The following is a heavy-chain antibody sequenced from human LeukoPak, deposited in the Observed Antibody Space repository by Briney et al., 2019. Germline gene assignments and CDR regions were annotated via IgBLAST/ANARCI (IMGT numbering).Heavy chain of an antibody. J-gene: IGHJ4*02. CDR2: INHSGRT. Sequence: SETLSLTCAVYGGSFSGYYWSWIRQPPGKGLEWIGEINHSGRTNYNPSLKSRVTISVDTSENQFFLNVNSVTAADTAVYYCARGRGYGGNDFDYWGQGSLVTVYS. V-gene: IGHV4-34*01. CDR1: GGSFSGYY. CDR3: ARGRGYGGNDFDY. D-gene: IGHD5-12*01.